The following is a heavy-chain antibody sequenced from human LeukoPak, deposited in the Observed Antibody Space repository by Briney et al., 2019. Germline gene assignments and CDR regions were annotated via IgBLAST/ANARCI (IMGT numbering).Heavy chain of an antibody. CDR3: ARDYDSSGYYWSVLDY. Sequence: PSQTLSLTCTVSGGSISSGGYYWSWIRQHPGKGLEWIGYIYYSGSTYYNPSLKSRVTISVDTSKNQFSLKLSSVTAADTAVYYCARDYDSSGYYWSVLDYLGPGNPGHRLL. CDR2: IYYSGST. CDR1: GGSISSGGYY. D-gene: IGHD3-22*01. J-gene: IGHJ4*02. V-gene: IGHV4-31*03.